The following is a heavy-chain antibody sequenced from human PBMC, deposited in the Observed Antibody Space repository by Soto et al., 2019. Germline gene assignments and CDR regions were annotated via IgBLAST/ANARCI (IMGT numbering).Heavy chain of an antibody. Sequence: LSETLSLPCTFSGGSIRCYYWSWIRQPPGKGLEWIGYIYYSGSTNYNPSLKSRVTISVDTSKNQFSLKLSSVTAADTAVYYCARDPGYNYYYGIDVWGQGTTVTVSS. CDR1: GGSIRCYY. CDR2: IYYSGST. CDR3: ARDPGYNYYYGIDV. J-gene: IGHJ6*02. V-gene: IGHV4-59*01.